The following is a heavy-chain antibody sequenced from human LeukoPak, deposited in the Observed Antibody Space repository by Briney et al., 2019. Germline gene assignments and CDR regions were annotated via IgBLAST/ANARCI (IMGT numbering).Heavy chain of an antibody. CDR1: GGSISSYY. Sequence: SETLSLTCTVSGGSISSYYWSWIRQPAGKGLEWIGRIYTSGSTNYNPSLKSRVTISVDKSKNQFSLKLSSVTAADTAVYYCARGGRQWLVKAGSWDKWFDPWGQGTLVRVSS. D-gene: IGHD6-19*01. CDR2: IYTSGST. CDR3: ARGGRQWLVKAGSWDKWFDP. V-gene: IGHV4-4*07. J-gene: IGHJ5*02.